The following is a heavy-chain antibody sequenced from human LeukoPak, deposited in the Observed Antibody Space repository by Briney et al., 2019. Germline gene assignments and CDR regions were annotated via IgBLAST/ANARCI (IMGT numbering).Heavy chain of an antibody. CDR2: ISGSGGST. V-gene: IGHV3-23*01. CDR1: GFTFRSYA. CDR3: AKDPYAILTGYRYYFDY. J-gene: IGHJ4*02. Sequence: PGGSLRLSCAASGFTFRSYAMSWVRQAPGKGLEWVSAISGSGGSTYYADSEKGRFTISRDNSKNTLYLQMNSLRAEDTAVYYCAKDPYAILTGYRYYFDYWGQGTLVTVSS. D-gene: IGHD3-9*01.